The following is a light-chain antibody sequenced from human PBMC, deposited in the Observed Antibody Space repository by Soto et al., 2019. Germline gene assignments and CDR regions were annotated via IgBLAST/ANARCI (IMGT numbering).Light chain of an antibody. Sequence: ETVMTQSPGTLSVSLGERATLSCRASQSVSIHLAWYQQKPGQAPRLLIYDTSTRATGIPARFSGSGSGTEFTLTISSLQSEEFAVYYCQQYSNWPPITFGQGTRLESK. V-gene: IGKV3-15*01. CDR2: DTS. CDR1: QSVSIH. CDR3: QQYSNWPPIT. J-gene: IGKJ5*01.